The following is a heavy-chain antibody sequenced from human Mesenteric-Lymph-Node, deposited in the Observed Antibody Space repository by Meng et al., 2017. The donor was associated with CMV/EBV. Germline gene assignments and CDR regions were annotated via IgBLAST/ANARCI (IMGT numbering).Heavy chain of an antibody. CDR2: ISTSDRTI. D-gene: IGHD3-10*01. CDR3: ASKGEFDY. J-gene: IGHJ4*02. CDR1: GFTFSSFE. Sequence: GESLKISCAASGFTFSSFEMNWVRQAPGKGLEWLSYISTSDRTIYYPDSVKGRFTISRDNAKNSLYLHMNSLRDEDTAVYYCASKGEFDYWGQGTLVTVSS. V-gene: IGHV3-48*03.